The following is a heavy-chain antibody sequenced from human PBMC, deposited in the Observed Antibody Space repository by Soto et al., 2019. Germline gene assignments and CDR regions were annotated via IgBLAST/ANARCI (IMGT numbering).Heavy chain of an antibody. Sequence: SETLSLTCTVSGGSISSGGYYWSWIRQHPGKGLEWIGYIYYSGTTYYNPSLRSRVTISVDTSKNQFSLRLTSVTAADTAVYYCARSYYYDSSGYYYYFDYWGQGTLVTV. J-gene: IGHJ4*02. V-gene: IGHV4-31*03. CDR3: ARSYYYDSSGYYYYFDY. CDR2: IYYSGTT. CDR1: GGSISSGGYY. D-gene: IGHD3-22*01.